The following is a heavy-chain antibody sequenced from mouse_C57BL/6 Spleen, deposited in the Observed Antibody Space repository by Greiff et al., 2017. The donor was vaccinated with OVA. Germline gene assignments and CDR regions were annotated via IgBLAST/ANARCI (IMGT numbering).Heavy chain of an antibody. D-gene: IGHD4-1*01. V-gene: IGHV3-6*01. J-gene: IGHJ1*03. CDR3: AREANWDRYFDV. CDR2: ISYDGSN. CDR1: GYSITSGYY. Sequence: EVKLMESGPGLVKPSQSLSLTCSVTGYSITSGYYWNWIRQFPGNKLEWMGYISYDGSNNYNPSLKNRISITRDTSKNQFFLKLNSVTTEDTATYYCAREANWDRYFDVWGTGTTVTVSS.